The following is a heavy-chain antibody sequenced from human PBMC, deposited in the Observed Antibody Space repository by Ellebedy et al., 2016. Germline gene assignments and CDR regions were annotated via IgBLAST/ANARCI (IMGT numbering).Heavy chain of an antibody. V-gene: IGHV4-39*02. D-gene: IGHD6-6*01. CDR3: ARDGSIKQLVLVDY. Sequence: SETLSLXCTVSGGSISSSSYYWGWIRQPPGKGLEWIGSIYDSGSTYYNPSLKSRVTISVDTSKNQFSLKLSSVTAADTAVYYCARDGSIKQLVLVDYWGQGTLVTVSS. J-gene: IGHJ4*02. CDR2: IYDSGST. CDR1: GGSISSSSYY.